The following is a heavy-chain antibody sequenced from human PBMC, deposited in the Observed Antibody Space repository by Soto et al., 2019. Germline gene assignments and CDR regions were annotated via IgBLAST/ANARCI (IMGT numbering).Heavy chain of an antibody. V-gene: IGHV3-23*01. D-gene: IGHD4-17*01. CDR1: GFTFSSCA. Sequence: EVQLLESGGGLVQPGGSLTLSCAASGFTFSSCAMSWVRQAPGKGLEWVSAIGDNGVSKYYADSVKGRFTISRDNPKNPLYLQMNSLRADDTAVYYCATYRQTTVTSEFWGQGALVTVSS. J-gene: IGHJ4*02. CDR2: IGDNGVSK. CDR3: ATYRQTTVTSEF.